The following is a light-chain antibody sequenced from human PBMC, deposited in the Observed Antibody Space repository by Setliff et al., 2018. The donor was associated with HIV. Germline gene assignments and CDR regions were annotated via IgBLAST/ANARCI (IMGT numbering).Light chain of an antibody. CDR3: SSGTSSSTPYV. J-gene: IGLJ1*01. CDR2: EVS. V-gene: IGLV2-14*02. Sequence: SALAQPASVSRSPGQSITLSCTGTSSDVGNYNLVSWYQLHPDRAPKLMIYEVSSRPSGVPDRFSGSKSGNTASLTISGLQAEDEADYYCSSGTSSSTPYVFGTGTKGTVL. CDR1: SSDVGNYNL.